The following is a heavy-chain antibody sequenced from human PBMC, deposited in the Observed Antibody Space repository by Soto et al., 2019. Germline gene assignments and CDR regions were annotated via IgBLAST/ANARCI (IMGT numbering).Heavy chain of an antibody. CDR2: IYYSGST. Sequence: SETLSLTCTVAGGSISSGDYYWIWIRQPPGKGLEWIGYIYYSGSTYYNPSLKSRLAISLDTSNNQFSLQLNSVTASDTAVYYCAGGSNSEVTNFDYWGQGTLVTVSS. J-gene: IGHJ4*02. CDR3: AGGSNSEVTNFDY. D-gene: IGHD3-16*01. CDR1: GGSISSGDYY. V-gene: IGHV4-30-4*01.